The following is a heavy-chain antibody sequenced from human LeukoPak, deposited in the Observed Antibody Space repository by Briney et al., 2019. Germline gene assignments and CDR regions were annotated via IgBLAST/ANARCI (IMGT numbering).Heavy chain of an antibody. CDR3: ARRGYCSGGSCYPPGAFDI. J-gene: IGHJ3*02. CDR2: VYYSGST. CDR1: GGSISSYY. Sequence: SETLSLTCTVSGGSISSYYWSWIRQPPGKGLEWIGYVYYSGSTNYNPSLKSRVTISVDTSKNQFSLKLSSVTAADTAVYYCARRGYCSGGSCYPPGAFDIWGQGTMDTVSS. V-gene: IGHV4-59*08. D-gene: IGHD2-15*01.